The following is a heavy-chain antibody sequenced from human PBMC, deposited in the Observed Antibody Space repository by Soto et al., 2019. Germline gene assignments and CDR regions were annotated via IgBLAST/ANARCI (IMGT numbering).Heavy chain of an antibody. Sequence: SETLSLTCSVSVGSFSSGSFHWSWILQPPGKGLQFIGSIFYNGTANYSPSLKNRVSISIDTSQSQFFLQLISVAAADTAVYYCARIGGWYDIDFWGQGSLVTAPQ. D-gene: IGHD6-19*01. V-gene: IGHV4-61*01. CDR2: IFYNGTA. CDR3: ARIGGWYDIDF. CDR1: VGSFSSGSFH. J-gene: IGHJ4*02.